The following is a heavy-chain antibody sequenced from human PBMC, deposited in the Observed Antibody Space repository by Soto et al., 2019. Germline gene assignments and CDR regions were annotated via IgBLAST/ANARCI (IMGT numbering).Heavy chain of an antibody. Sequence: SETLSLTCTVSGGSISSGSYYWGWIRQPPGKGLEWIGNIYYSGITYDNPSLKSRVTMSVDTSKNQFSLKLSSVTAADTAVYYCARQDSRGYDSDVRFAYWGQGTLVTVSS. D-gene: IGHD6-25*01. CDR3: ARQDSRGYDSDVRFAY. J-gene: IGHJ4*02. CDR2: IYYSGIT. CDR1: GGSISSGSYY. V-gene: IGHV4-39*01.